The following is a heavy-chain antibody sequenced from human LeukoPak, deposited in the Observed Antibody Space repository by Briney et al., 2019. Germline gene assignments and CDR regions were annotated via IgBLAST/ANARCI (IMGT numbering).Heavy chain of an antibody. J-gene: IGHJ6*03. D-gene: IGHD6-19*01. Sequence: SVKVSCKVSGGAFSSYAASWVRQAPGQGLEWVGGIIPLIGAIKFAQKFQGRVTITADKSTSTAYMELSSLRSEDTAVYYCARVPRPGIAVAGPRGDYYYYYMDVWGKGTTVTVSS. CDR1: GGAFSSYA. CDR3: ARVPRPGIAVAGPRGDYYYYYMDV. V-gene: IGHV1-69*06. CDR2: IIPLIGAI.